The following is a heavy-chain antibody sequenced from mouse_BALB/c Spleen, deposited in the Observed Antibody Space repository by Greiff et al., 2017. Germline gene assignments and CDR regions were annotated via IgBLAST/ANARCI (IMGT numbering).Heavy chain of an antibody. CDR2: IRNKANGYTT. J-gene: IGHJ4*01. CDR3: ARTTMRAMDY. V-gene: IGHV7-3*02. D-gene: IGHD2-4*01. Sequence: EVKLVESGGGLVQPGGSLRLSCATSGFTFTDYYMSWVRQPPGKALEWLGFIRNKANGYTTEYSASVKGRFTISRDNSQSIIYLQMNTLRAEDSATYYCARTTMRAMDYWGQGTSVTVSS. CDR1: GFTFTDYY.